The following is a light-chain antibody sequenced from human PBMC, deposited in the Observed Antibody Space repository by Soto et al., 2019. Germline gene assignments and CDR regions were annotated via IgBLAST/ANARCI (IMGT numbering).Light chain of an antibody. V-gene: IGKV3-20*01. CDR2: CAS. CDR3: QQYGSSLWT. Sequence: IVLTQSPGTLYLSPGERATLSCRASQSVSSSYLAWYQQKPGQAPRLLLYCASNRATCIPDRFSGSGFGTDFTLTISKLEPDDLAGYYCQQYGSSLWTFGQGTKVEIK. CDR1: QSVSSSY. J-gene: IGKJ1*01.